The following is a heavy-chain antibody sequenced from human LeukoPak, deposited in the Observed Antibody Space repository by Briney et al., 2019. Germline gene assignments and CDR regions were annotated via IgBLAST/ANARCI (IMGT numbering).Heavy chain of an antibody. CDR1: GGTFSSYA. V-gene: IGHV1-69*01. D-gene: IGHD2-2*01. CDR2: IIPIFGTA. Sequence: SVKVSCKASGGTFSSYAISWVRQAPGQGLEWMGGIIPIFGTANYAQKFQGRVTITADESTSTAYMELSSLRSKDTAVYYCARAGSPDCSSTSCYVGYWGQGTLVTVSS. J-gene: IGHJ4*02. CDR3: ARAGSPDCSSTSCYVGY.